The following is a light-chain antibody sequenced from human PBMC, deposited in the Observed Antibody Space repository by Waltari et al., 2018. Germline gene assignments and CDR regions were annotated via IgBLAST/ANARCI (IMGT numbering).Light chain of an antibody. CDR3: QSYDRSLSVV. V-gene: IGLV1-40*01. CDR1: GSNIGAGYD. CDR2: GNT. J-gene: IGLJ2*01. Sequence: QSALTQPPSVSGAPGQRVTIPSTGTGSNIGAGYDVHWYQPFPGTVPKLLLSGNTNRPSGVPDRFSASKTGTSASRAITGLQAEEEADYYGQSYDRSLSVVFGGGTKLTVL.